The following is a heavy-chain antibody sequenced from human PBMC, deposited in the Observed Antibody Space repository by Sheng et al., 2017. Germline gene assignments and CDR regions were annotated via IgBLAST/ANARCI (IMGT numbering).Heavy chain of an antibody. V-gene: IGHV3-43D*04. CDR1: GFTFENYA. CDR2: ISWDARNT. CDR3: AKDNHGYQERSGYYSDY. Sequence: EVQLVESGGVVVQPGGSLRLSCAVSGFTFENYAIHWVRQVPGKGLEWVSLISWDARNTYYADSVNGRFTISRDNSKKSVYLQMNSLRPEDTALHICAKDNHGYQERSGYYSDYWGQGTLVTVSS. D-gene: IGHD3-22*01. J-gene: IGHJ4*02.